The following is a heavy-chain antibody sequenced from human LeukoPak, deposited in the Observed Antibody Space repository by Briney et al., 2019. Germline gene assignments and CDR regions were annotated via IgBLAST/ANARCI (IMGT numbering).Heavy chain of an antibody. CDR3: AASGTGVDY. D-gene: IGHD3-10*01. CDR1: GFTFSSYG. Sequence: GGSLRLSCVASGFTFSSYGMHWVRQAPGKGLEWVAVILYDGSNKYYAGSVKGRFTISRDNSKNTLYLQMNSLRAEDTAVYYCAASGTGVDYWGQGTLVTVSS. J-gene: IGHJ4*02. V-gene: IGHV3-30*03. CDR2: ILYDGSNK.